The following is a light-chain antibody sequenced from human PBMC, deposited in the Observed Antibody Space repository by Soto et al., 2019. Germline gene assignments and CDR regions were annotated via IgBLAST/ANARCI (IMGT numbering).Light chain of an antibody. Sequence: EIVLTQSPGTLSLSPGERATLSCRASQSVSSSYLAWYQQKPGPAPRLLIYGASSRATGPPDRFSGSGSGKDFTITSSRQYPDVVVYYYRHQYGCFHTFGQGTKVEIK. CDR3: HQYGCFHT. CDR1: QSVSSSY. CDR2: GAS. V-gene: IGKV3-20*01. J-gene: IGKJ2*01.